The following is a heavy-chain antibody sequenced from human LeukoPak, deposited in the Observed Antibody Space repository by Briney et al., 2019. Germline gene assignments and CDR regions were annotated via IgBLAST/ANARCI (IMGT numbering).Heavy chain of an antibody. CDR2: INPSGGST. CDR1: GYTFTSYY. Sequence: ASVQVSCKASGYTFTSYYIHWVRQPPPQGLEWMGIINPSGGSTSYEQKFQGRVTMTRDTSTSKVYMELSSLRSEDTAVYYCERDKAAAGRDYYFDYWGQGTLATVSS. CDR3: ERDKAAAGRDYYFDY. V-gene: IGHV1-46*01. D-gene: IGHD6-13*01. J-gene: IGHJ4*02.